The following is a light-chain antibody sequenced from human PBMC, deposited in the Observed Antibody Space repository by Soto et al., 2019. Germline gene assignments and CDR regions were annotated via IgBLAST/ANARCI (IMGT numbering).Light chain of an antibody. CDR2: EVS. J-gene: IGLJ2*01. CDR1: SSDVGSYNR. CDR3: SLYTSSNVV. Sequence: QSALTQPPSVSGSPGQSVTISCTGTSSDVGSYNRVSWYQQPPGTAPKLMIYEVSNRPSGVPDRFSGSKSGNTASLTISGLQAEDEADYYCSLYTSSNVVFGGGTQLTVL. V-gene: IGLV2-18*01.